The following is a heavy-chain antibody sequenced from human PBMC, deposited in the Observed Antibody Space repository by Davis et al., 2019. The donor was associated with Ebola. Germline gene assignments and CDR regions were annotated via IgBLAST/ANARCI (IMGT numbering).Heavy chain of an antibody. J-gene: IGHJ6*02. CDR3: ARGRGYSSSWSFYYYGMDV. Sequence: MPSEPLSPTCAVHGGSFSGYYWSWIRQPPGKGLEWIGEINHGGSTNYNPSLKSRVTITVDTSKNQFSLKLSSVTAADTAVYYCARGRGYSSSWSFYYYGMDVWGQGTTVTGSS. D-gene: IGHD6-13*01. CDR2: INHGGST. CDR1: GGSFSGYY. V-gene: IGHV4-34*01.